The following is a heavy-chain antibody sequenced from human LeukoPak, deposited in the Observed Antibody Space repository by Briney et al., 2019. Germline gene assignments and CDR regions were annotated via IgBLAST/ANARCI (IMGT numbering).Heavy chain of an antibody. CDR3: ARELNQGGDYFDY. J-gene: IGHJ4*02. Sequence: GGSLRLSCAASGFTFSSYAMHWVRQAPGKGLEWVSYISSSGSTIYYADSVKGRFTISRDNAKNSLYLQMNSLRAEDTAVYYCARELNQGGDYFDYWGQGTLVTVSS. CDR2: ISSSGSTI. V-gene: IGHV3-48*04. D-gene: IGHD3-16*01. CDR1: GFTFSSYA.